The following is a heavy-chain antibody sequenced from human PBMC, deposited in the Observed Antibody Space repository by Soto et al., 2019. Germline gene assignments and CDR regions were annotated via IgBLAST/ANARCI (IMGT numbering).Heavy chain of an antibody. V-gene: IGHV3-66*01. Sequence: GGSLRLSCAASGFTVSSNYMSWVRQAPGKGLEWVSVIYSGGSTYYADAVKGRFTISRDNSKNTLYLQMNSLRAEDTAVYYCARVAAVAASGWFDPWGQGTLVTVSS. CDR3: ARVAAVAASGWFDP. CDR2: IYSGGST. D-gene: IGHD2-15*01. J-gene: IGHJ5*02. CDR1: GFTVSSNY.